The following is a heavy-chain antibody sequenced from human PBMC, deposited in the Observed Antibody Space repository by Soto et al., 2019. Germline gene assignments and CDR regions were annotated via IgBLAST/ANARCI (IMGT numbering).Heavy chain of an antibody. D-gene: IGHD3-22*01. CDR2: ISGSGGST. CDR3: ANQEVDSSGRGGNAFDI. CDR1: GFTFSSYA. J-gene: IGHJ3*02. Sequence: EVQLLESGGGLVQPGGSLRLSCAASGFTFSSYAMSWVRQAPGKGLEWVSAISGSGGSTYYADSVKGRFTISRDNSKNTRYLQMNSLRAEDTAVYYCANQEVDSSGRGGNAFDIWGQGTMVTVSS. V-gene: IGHV3-23*01.